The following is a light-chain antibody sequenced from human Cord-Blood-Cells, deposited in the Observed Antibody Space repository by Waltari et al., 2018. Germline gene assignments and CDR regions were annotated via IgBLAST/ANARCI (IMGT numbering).Light chain of an antibody. CDR3: QQYYSTPLT. V-gene: IGKV4-1*01. CDR2: WAS. J-gene: IGKJ4*01. Sequence: DIVMTQSPDSLAVSLGERATINCKSSQSVLYSSNNKNYLAWYQQKPGQPPKLLIYWASSRESGVPDRFSGSGSGTDFTLTISSLQAEDVAVYYCQQYYSTPLTFGGWTKMEIK. CDR1: QSVLYSSNNKNY.